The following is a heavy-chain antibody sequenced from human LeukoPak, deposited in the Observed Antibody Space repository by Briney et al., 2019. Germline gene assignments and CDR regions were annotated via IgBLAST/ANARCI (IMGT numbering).Heavy chain of an antibody. J-gene: IGHJ3*02. CDR3: AINPMAHDASDI. Sequence: GGSLRLSCAASGFTFSNYSMNWVRQAPGKGLEWVSYISSSSTTIYSADSVKGRFTISRDNAKNSLYLQMNSLRAEDTAVYYCAINPMAHDASDIWGQGTMVTVSS. D-gene: IGHD5-24*01. CDR1: GFTFSNYS. V-gene: IGHV3-48*01. CDR2: ISSSSTTI.